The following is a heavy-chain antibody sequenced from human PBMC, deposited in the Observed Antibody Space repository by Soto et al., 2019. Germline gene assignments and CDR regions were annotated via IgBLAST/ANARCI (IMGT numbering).Heavy chain of an antibody. CDR3: ARRGEYCSSTSCYDFDY. J-gene: IGHJ4*02. CDR2: IYYSGST. V-gene: IGHV4-39*01. Sequence: QLQLQESGPGLVKPSETLSLTCTVSGGSISSSSYYWGWIRQPPGKGLEWIGSIYYSGSTYYNPSLKSRVTISVDTSKNQFSLKLSSVTAADTAVYYCARRGEYCSSTSCYDFDYWGQGTLVTVSS. CDR1: GGSISSSSYY. D-gene: IGHD2-2*01.